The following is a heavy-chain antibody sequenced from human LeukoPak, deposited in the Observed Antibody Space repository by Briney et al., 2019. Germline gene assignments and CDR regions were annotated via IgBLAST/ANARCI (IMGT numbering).Heavy chain of an antibody. CDR1: GFTFSSYA. D-gene: IGHD6-13*01. CDR3: ARAGSSWYEDYMDV. Sequence: SGGSLRLSCAASGFTFSSYAMSWVRQAPGKGLEWVSYISSSSSTIYYADSVKGRFTISRDNAKNSLYLQMNSLRAEDTAVYYCARAGSSWYEDYMDVWGKGTTVTVSS. CDR2: ISSSSSTI. V-gene: IGHV3-48*01. J-gene: IGHJ6*03.